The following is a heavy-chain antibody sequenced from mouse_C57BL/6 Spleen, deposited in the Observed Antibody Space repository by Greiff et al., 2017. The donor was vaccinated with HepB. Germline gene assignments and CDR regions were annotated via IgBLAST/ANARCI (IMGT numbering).Heavy chain of an antibody. CDR1: GFSLTSYG. CDR2: IWSGGST. J-gene: IGHJ3*01. CDR3: ASVSAWFAY. V-gene: IGHV2-2*01. Sequence: VQGVESGPGLVQPSQSLSITCTVSGFSLTSYGVHWVRQSPGKGLEWLGVIWSGGSTDYNAAFISRLSISKDNSKSQVFFKMNSLQADDTAIYYCASVSAWFAYWGQGTLVTVSA.